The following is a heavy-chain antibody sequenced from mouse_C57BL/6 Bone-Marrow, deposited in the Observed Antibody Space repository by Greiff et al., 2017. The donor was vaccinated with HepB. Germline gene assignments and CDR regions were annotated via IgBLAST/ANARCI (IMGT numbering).Heavy chain of an antibody. V-gene: IGHV14-2*01. Sequence: VQLQQSGAELVKPGASVKFSCTASGFTIKDYYMHWVKQRTEQGLEWIVRINPDDGDTNYAPNFQGTATITTDTSSNTAYLQISRLTSEDTAVYYCARSLPVLPFYYLDYWGQGTTLTVSS. CDR3: ARSLPVLPFYYLDY. CDR2: INPDDGDT. J-gene: IGHJ2*01. D-gene: IGHD1-1*01. CDR1: GFTIKDYY.